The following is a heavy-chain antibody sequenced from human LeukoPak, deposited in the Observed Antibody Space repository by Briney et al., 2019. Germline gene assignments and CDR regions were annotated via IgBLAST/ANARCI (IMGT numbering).Heavy chain of an antibody. Sequence: SVKVSCKASGGTFSSYAISWVQQAPGQGLEWMGGIIPIFGTANYAQKFQGRVTITADESTSTAYMELSSLRSEDTAVYYCARGAVGSRDPGYYYYYMDVWGKGTTVTISS. V-gene: IGHV1-69*13. J-gene: IGHJ6*03. CDR2: IIPIFGTA. CDR1: GGTFSSYA. CDR3: ARGAVGSRDPGYYYYYMDV. D-gene: IGHD3-10*01.